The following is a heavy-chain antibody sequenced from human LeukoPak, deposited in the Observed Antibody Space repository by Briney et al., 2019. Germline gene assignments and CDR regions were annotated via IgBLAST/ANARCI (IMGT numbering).Heavy chain of an antibody. D-gene: IGHD5-12*01. J-gene: IGHJ4*02. CDR1: GFTFSSYA. CDR3: ARDTDVEMATIWFDY. CDR2: ISSNGGST. V-gene: IGHV3-64*01. Sequence: GGSLRLSCAASGFTFSSYAMHWVRQAPGKGLEYVSAISSNGGSTYYANSVKGRFTISRDNAKNSLYLQMNSLRDEDTAVYYCARDTDVEMATIWFDYWGQGTLVTVSS.